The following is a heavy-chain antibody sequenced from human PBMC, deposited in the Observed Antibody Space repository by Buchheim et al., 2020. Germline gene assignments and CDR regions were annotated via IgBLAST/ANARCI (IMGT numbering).Heavy chain of an antibody. V-gene: IGHV4-39*07. CDR2: LYYSGST. Sequence: QLQLQESGPGLVKPSETLSLTCTVSGGSISSTSHYWGWIRQPPGMGPEWIWCLYYSGSTHYSPSLKSRVTISVDTAKHHFSLKLSSVTAADTAVYYCARDKGGPYGDYYFDYWGQGTL. CDR1: GGSISSTSHY. J-gene: IGHJ4*02. D-gene: IGHD4-17*01. CDR3: ARDKGGPYGDYYFDY.